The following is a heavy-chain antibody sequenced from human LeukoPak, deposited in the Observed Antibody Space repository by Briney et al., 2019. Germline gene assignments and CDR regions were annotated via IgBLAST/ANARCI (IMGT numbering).Heavy chain of an antibody. CDR3: ARGQKQDYVWGSYRSEPFDY. J-gene: IGHJ4*02. CDR2: INHSGST. D-gene: IGHD3-16*02. V-gene: IGHV4-34*01. Sequence: SETLSLTCAVYGGSFSGYYWGWIRQPPGKGLEWIGEINHSGSTNYNPSLKSRVTISVDTSKNQFSLKLSSVTAADTAVYYCARGQKQDYVWGSYRSEPFDYWGQGTLVTVSS. CDR1: GGSFSGYY.